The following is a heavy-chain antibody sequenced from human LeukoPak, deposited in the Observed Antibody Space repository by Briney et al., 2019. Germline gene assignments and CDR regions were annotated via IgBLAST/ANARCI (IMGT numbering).Heavy chain of an antibody. CDR3: ATYDSSGYGPYYFDY. CDR2: INPNSGGT. CDR1: GYTFTGYY. D-gene: IGHD3-22*01. Sequence: ASVKVSCKASGYTFTGYYMHWVRQAPGQGLEWMGWINPNSGGTNYAQKFQGRVTMTRDTSISTAYMELGRLRSDDTAVYYCATYDSSGYGPYYFDYWGQGTLVTVSS. J-gene: IGHJ4*02. V-gene: IGHV1-2*02.